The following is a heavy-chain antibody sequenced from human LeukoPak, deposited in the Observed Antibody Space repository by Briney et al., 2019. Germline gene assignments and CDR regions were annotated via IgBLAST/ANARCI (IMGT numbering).Heavy chain of an antibody. D-gene: IGHD4-17*01. CDR1: GGSFSGYY. Sequence: SETLSLTCAVYGGSFSGYYWSWIRQPPGKGLEWIGEINHSGSTNYNPSLKSRVTISVDTSKNQFSLKLCSVTAADTAVYYCARGTTVTKDYWGQGTLVTVSS. J-gene: IGHJ4*02. V-gene: IGHV4-34*01. CDR3: ARGTTVTKDY. CDR2: INHSGST.